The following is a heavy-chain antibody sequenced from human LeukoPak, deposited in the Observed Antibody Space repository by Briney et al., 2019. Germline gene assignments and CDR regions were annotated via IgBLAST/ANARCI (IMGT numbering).Heavy chain of an antibody. V-gene: IGHV4-34*01. Sequence: PSETLSLTCALYGGSFSGYYWSWIRQPPGKGLEWIGEINHSGSTNYNPSLKSRVTISVDTSKNQFSLKLSSVTAADTAVYYCARVFSLDYDFWSGYGNNWFDPWGQGTLVTVSS. CDR3: ARVFSLDYDFWSGYGNNWFDP. J-gene: IGHJ5*02. CDR2: INHSGST. D-gene: IGHD3-3*01. CDR1: GGSFSGYY.